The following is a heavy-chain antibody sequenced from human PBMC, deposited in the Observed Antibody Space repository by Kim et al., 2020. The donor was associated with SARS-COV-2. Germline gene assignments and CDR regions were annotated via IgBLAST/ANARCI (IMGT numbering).Heavy chain of an antibody. J-gene: IGHJ3*02. V-gene: IGHV3-73*01. D-gene: IGHD1-1*01. Sequence: SAKGRFTISRDYSKNTAYLQMNSLKTADTAVYFCTRVPGTPLAFWDAFDIWGQGTMVTVSS. CDR3: TRVPGTPLAFWDAFDI.